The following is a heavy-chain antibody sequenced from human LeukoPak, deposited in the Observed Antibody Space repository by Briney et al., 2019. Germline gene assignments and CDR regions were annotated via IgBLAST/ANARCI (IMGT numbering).Heavy chain of an antibody. CDR3: ARAGYYDSSGYYDY. Sequence: GGSLRLTCAASGFTFSSYGMHWVRQAPGKGLEWVAFIRYDGSNKYYADSVKGRFTISRDNSKNTLYLQMNSLRAEDMAVYYCARAGYYDSSGYYDYWGQGTLVTVSS. CDR1: GFTFSSYG. D-gene: IGHD3-22*01. CDR2: IRYDGSNK. V-gene: IGHV3-30*02. J-gene: IGHJ4*02.